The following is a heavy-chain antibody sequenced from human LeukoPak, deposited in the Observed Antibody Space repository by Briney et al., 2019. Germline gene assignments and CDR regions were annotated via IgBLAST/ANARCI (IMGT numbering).Heavy chain of an antibody. CDR2: IYYSGST. J-gene: IGHJ4*02. D-gene: IGHD3-16*01. V-gene: IGHV4-59*01. CDR1: GGSISSYY. Sequence: PSETLSLTCTVSGGSISSYYWSWIRQPPGKGLEWIGYIYYSGSTNYNPSLKSRVTISVDTSKNQFSLKLSSVTAADTAVYYCAREGDAYYFDYWGRGTLVTVSS. CDR3: AREGDAYYFDY.